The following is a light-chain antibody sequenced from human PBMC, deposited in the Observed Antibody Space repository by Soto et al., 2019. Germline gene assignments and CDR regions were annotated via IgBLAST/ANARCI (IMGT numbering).Light chain of an antibody. Sequence: QSALTQPASVSGSPGQSITISCTGTSSDVGGYNYVSWYQQHPGKGPKLMIYEVSNRPSGVSNRFSGSKSGNMASLTISGLQAEDEADYYCCSYTTSSTPVVFGGGTKLTVL. J-gene: IGLJ2*01. V-gene: IGLV2-14*01. CDR3: CSYTTSSTPVV. CDR2: EVS. CDR1: SSDVGGYNY.